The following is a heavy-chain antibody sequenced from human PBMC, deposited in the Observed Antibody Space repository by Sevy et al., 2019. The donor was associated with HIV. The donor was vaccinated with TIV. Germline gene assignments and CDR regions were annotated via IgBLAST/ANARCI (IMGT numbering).Heavy chain of an antibody. CDR3: ARLSVYYYDDSDSYTTGNAFDI. D-gene: IGHD3-22*01. CDR2: IYSGVTT. CDR1: GFTVSSTY. J-gene: IGHJ3*02. V-gene: IGHV3-53*01. Sequence: LSLTCAASGFTVSSTYMGWVRQAPGKGLEWVSIIYSGVTTSYADSVRGRFTISRDNSKNTLSLQMNGLRAEDTAVYYCARLSVYYYDDSDSYTTGNAFDIWGQGTMVTVSS.